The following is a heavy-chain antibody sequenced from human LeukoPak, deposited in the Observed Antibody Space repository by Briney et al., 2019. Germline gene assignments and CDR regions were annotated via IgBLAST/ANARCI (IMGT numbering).Heavy chain of an antibody. CDR1: GFTFDDYG. CDR3: AKDMYSSGWGTFDI. D-gene: IGHD6-19*01. CDR2: ISWNSGSI. J-gene: IGHJ3*02. Sequence: GGSLRLSCAASGFTFDDYGMSWVRQAPGKGLEWVSGISWNSGSIGYADSVKGRFTISRDNAKNSLYLQMNSLRAEDMALYYCAKDMYSSGWGTFDIWGQGTMVTVSS. V-gene: IGHV3-9*03.